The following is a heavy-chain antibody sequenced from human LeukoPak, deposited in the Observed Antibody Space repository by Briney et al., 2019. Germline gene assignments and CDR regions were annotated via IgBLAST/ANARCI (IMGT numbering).Heavy chain of an antibody. CDR1: GGSISSYY. CDR3: ARDRHYYDSSGYYYYYGMDV. V-gene: IGHV4-59*01. CDR2: IYYSGST. Sequence: SETLSLTCTVSGGSISSYYWSWIRQPPGKGLEWIGYIYYSGSTNYNPSLKSRVTISVDTSKNQFSLKLSSVTAADTAVYYCARDRHYYDSSGYYYYYGMDVWGQRTTVTVSS. J-gene: IGHJ6*02. D-gene: IGHD3-22*01.